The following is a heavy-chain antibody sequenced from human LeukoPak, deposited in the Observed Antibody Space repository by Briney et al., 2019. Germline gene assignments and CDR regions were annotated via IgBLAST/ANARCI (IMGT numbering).Heavy chain of an antibody. J-gene: IGHJ3*02. CDR2: INAGNGNT. V-gene: IGHV1-3*01. D-gene: IGHD6-13*01. CDR1: GYTFTSYA. Sequence: ASVKVSCKAPGYTFTSYAMHWVRQAPEQRLEWMGWINAGNGNTKYSQKFQGRVTITRDTSASTAYMELSSLRSEDTAVYYCARMAAAGHDAFDIWGQGTMVTVSS. CDR3: ARMAAAGHDAFDI.